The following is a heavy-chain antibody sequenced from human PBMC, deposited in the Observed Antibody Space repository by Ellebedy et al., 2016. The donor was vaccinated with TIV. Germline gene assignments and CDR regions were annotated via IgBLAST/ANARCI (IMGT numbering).Heavy chain of an antibody. D-gene: IGHD6-6*01. Sequence: GESLKISCAASGFIVRDNYMSWVRQAPGKGLEWVSVIYSGGSTYFADSVKGRVTISRDNSKNTLYLEMNSLRAEETAVYYCARVLGRSSGYGMDVWGQGTTVTVSS. CDR1: GFIVRDNY. J-gene: IGHJ6*02. V-gene: IGHV3-53*01. CDR3: ARVLGRSSGYGMDV. CDR2: IYSGGST.